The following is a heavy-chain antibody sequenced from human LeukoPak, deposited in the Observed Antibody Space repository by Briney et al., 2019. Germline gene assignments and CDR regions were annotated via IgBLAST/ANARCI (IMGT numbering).Heavy chain of an antibody. Sequence: GGSLRLSCAASGFTFSSYGMYWVRQAPGKGLEGVAVISYDGSNKYYADSVKGRFTISRDNSKNTLYLQMNSLRAEDTAVYYCAKDQEFVQQQLVLLMDYWGQGTLVTVSS. CDR1: GFTFSSYG. D-gene: IGHD6-13*01. CDR3: AKDQEFVQQQLVLLMDY. CDR2: ISYDGSNK. J-gene: IGHJ4*02. V-gene: IGHV3-30*18.